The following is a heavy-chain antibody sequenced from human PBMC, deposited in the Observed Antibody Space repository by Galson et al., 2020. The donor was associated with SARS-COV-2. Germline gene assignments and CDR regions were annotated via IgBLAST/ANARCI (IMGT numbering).Heavy chain of an antibody. CDR3: ARDLRMTTSRDYYGMDV. CDR1: GGSIRSGSYY. CDR2: IYTSGST. D-gene: IGHD4-17*01. Sequence: SETLSLTCTVSGGSIRSGSYYWSWIRQPAGKGLEWIGRIYTSGSTNYNPSLKSRVTISVDTSKNQFSLKLSSVTAADTAVYYCARDLRMTTSRDYYGMDVWGQGTTVTVSS. J-gene: IGHJ6*02. V-gene: IGHV4-61*02.